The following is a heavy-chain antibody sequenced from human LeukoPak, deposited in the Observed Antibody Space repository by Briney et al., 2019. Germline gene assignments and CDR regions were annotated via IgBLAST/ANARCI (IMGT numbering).Heavy chain of an antibody. V-gene: IGHV3-23*01. D-gene: IGHD5-18*01. Sequence: GGSLRLSCAASGFAFSSHAMSWVRQAPGKGLEWVSAISGSGGSTYYADSVKGRFTISRDNSKNTLYLQMNSLRAEDTAVYYCAKDLLVDTAMAAFDYWGQGTLVTVSS. CDR3: AKDLLVDTAMAAFDY. CDR1: GFAFSSHA. CDR2: ISGSGGST. J-gene: IGHJ4*02.